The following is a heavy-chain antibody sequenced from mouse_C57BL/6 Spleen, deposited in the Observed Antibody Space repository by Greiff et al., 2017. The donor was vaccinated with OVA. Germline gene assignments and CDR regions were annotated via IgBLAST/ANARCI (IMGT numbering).Heavy chain of an antibody. V-gene: IGHV6-3*01. CDR3: TGGDSYYYWYFDV. CDR1: GFTFSNYW. CDR2: IRLKSDNYAT. D-gene: IGHD2-12*01. J-gene: IGHJ1*03. Sequence: EVQLQESGGGLVQPGGSMKLSCVASGFTFSNYWMNWVRQSPEKGLEWVAQIRLKSDNYATHYAESVKGRFTISRDDSKSSVYLQMNNLRAEDTGIYYCTGGDSYYYWYFDVWGTGTTVTVSS.